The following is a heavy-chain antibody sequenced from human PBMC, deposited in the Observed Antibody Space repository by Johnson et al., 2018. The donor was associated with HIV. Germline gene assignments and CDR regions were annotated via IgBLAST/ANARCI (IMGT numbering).Heavy chain of an antibody. Sequence: VQLVESGGGLVQPGGSLRLSCAASGFTFSSYWMSWVRQAPGKGLEWVANIKQAGSTTYYAASVTGRFTISSDTSKNTVDLQMNSLRDVDTAVYYCAKDLDSSSWGAFDIWGQGTMVTVSS. CDR3: AKDLDSSSWGAFDI. D-gene: IGHD6-6*01. J-gene: IGHJ3*02. CDR2: IKQAGSTT. CDR1: GFTFSSYW. V-gene: IGHV3-7*05.